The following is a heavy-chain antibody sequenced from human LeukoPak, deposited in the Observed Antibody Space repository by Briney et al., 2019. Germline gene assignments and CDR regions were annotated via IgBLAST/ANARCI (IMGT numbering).Heavy chain of an antibody. V-gene: IGHV4-59*12. CDR2: IYYSGST. CDR3: ARLSSSIGLGFDY. Sequence: PSQTLSLTCTVSGGSTSSYYWSWIRQPPGKGLEWIGYIYYSGSTNYNPTLKTQSTMSVATSKNQFSLKLSSVTAADTAVYYCARLSSSIGLGFDYWGQGTLVTVSS. D-gene: IGHD6-13*01. CDR1: GGSTSSYY. J-gene: IGHJ4*02.